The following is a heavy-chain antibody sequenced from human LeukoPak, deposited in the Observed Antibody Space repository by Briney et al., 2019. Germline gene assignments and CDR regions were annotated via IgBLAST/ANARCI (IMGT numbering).Heavy chain of an antibody. V-gene: IGHV3-23*01. CDR1: GLTFSSYA. CDR3: AKDLSDNYNLFDY. Sequence: PGGSLRLSCAASGLTFSSYAMSWVRQAPGKGLEWVSVISGPGYTTYYADSVKGRLTISRDNSNNMLYLQLNSLRAEDTAVYYCAKDLSDNYNLFDYWGQGTLVTVSS. D-gene: IGHD1-1*01. J-gene: IGHJ4*02. CDR2: ISGPGYTT.